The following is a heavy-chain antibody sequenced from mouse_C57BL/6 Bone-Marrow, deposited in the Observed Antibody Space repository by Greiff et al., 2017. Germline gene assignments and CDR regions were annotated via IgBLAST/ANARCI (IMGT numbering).Heavy chain of an antibody. CDR3: ARRWLLVYYFDY. V-gene: IGHV3-6*01. J-gene: IGHJ2*01. D-gene: IGHD2-3*01. CDR2: ISYDGSN. CDR1: GYSITSGYY. Sequence: EVHLVESGPGLVKPSQSLSLTCSVTGYSITSGYYWNWIRQFPGNKLEWMGYISYDGSNNYNPSLKNRISITRDTSKNQFFLKLNSVTTEDTATYYCARRWLLVYYFDYWGKGTTLTVSS.